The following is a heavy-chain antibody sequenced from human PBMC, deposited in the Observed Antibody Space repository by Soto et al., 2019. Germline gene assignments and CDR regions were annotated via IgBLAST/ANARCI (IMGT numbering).Heavy chain of an antibody. V-gene: IGHV4-4*02. CDR2: IYHSGSA. J-gene: IGHJ4*02. CDR1: SGSISSLNW. Sequence: SETLSLTCAVSSGSISSLNWWTWVRQPPGKGLEWIGEIYHSGSANYSPSLKSRVTMPVDKSKNQFSLNLSSVTAADTAVYYCARYASGSSYFDYWGQGTLVTVSS. CDR3: ARYASGSSYFDY. D-gene: IGHD3-10*01.